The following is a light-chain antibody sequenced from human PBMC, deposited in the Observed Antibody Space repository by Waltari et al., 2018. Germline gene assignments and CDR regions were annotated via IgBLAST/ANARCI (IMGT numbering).Light chain of an antibody. CDR3: QQYGSSPWT. CDR2: GAS. CDR1: QSVSSSY. V-gene: IGKV3-20*01. Sequence: EIVLTQSPGTLSLSPGEIATLSCRASQSVSSSYLAWYQQQPGQAPRLLIYGASRRATGLPDRFSGSGSGTDFTLTISRLEPEDFAVYYCQQYGSSPWTFGQGTKVEI. J-gene: IGKJ1*01.